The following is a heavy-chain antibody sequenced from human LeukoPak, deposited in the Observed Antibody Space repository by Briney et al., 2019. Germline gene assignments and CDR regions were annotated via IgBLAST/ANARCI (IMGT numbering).Heavy chain of an antibody. CDR2: IKQDGSEK. J-gene: IGHJ6*03. CDR1: GFRFSIYT. V-gene: IGHV3-7*03. D-gene: IGHD2-2*01. Sequence: GALRLSCAASGFRFSIYTMSWVRQAPGKGLEWVANIKQDGSEKYYVDSVKGRFTISRDNAKNSLYLQMNSLRAEDTAVYYCAREIGSTSCWLTPCYYYMDVWGKGTTVTVSS. CDR3: AREIGSTSCWLTPCYYYMDV.